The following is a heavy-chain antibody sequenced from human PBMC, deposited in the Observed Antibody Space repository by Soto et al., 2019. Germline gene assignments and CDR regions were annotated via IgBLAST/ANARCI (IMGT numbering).Heavy chain of an antibody. Sequence: EVQLVESGGGLVQPGGSLRLYCAASGFTFSSYWMHWVRQAPGKGLVWVSRINSDGSSTSYADSVKGRFTISRDNAKNTLYLQMNSLRAEDTAVYYCARDPPYYYGSGSYSFDYWGQGTLVTVSS. D-gene: IGHD3-10*01. J-gene: IGHJ4*02. CDR1: GFTFSSYW. CDR2: INSDGSST. CDR3: ARDPPYYYGSGSYSFDY. V-gene: IGHV3-74*01.